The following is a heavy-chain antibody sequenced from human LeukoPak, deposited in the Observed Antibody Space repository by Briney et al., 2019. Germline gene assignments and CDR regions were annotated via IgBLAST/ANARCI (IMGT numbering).Heavy chain of an antibody. CDR2: INHSGST. J-gene: IGHJ4*02. Sequence: PSETLSLTCAVYGGSFSGYYWSWIRQPPGKGLEWIGEINHSGSTNYNPSLKSRVTISVGTSKNQFSLKLSSVTAADTAVYYCARGDSSSSWCLDYWGQGTLVTVSS. V-gene: IGHV4-34*01. D-gene: IGHD6-6*01. CDR1: GGSFSGYY. CDR3: ARGDSSSSWCLDY.